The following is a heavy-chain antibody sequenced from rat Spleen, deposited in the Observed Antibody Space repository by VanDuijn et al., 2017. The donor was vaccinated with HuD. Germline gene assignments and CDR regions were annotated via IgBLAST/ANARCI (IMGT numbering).Heavy chain of an antibody. J-gene: IGHJ1*01. CDR3: ARQRQQLYNWYFDF. Sequence: EVQLVESGGGLVQPGRSLKLSCAASGFTFSNYGIHWIRQAPTKGLEWVASISPSGGTTYYRDSVKGRFTISRDNAKSTLYLQMNSLRSEDTATYYCARQRQQLYNWYFDFWGPGTMVTVSS. D-gene: IGHD1-2*01. CDR2: ISPSGGTT. V-gene: IGHV5-19*01. CDR1: GFTFSNYG.